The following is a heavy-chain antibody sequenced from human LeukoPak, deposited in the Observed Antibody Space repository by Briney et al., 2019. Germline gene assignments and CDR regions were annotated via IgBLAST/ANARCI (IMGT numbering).Heavy chain of an antibody. V-gene: IGHV3-11*04. D-gene: IGHD1-26*01. CDR3: ARVAIIPELLPYYYFDY. Sequence: GGSLRLSCAASGFTFSDYYMSWIRQAPGKGLEWVSYIGSSGSTIYYADSVKGRFTISRDNAKNSLYLQMNSLRAEDTAVYYCARVAIIPELLPYYYFDYWGQGTLVTVSS. J-gene: IGHJ4*02. CDR1: GFTFSDYY. CDR2: IGSSGSTI.